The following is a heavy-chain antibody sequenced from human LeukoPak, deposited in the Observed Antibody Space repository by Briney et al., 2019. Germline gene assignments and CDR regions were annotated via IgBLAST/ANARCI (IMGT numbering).Heavy chain of an antibody. Sequence: GSLRLSCAASGFTFSSYAMSWVRQAPGKGLEWLGSLYYSGSTYYNPSLKSRVTISVDTSKNQFSLKLSSVTAADTAVFYCVRYTSGWYSPFDYWGPGTLVTVSS. CDR3: VRYTSGWYSPFDY. CDR1: GFTFSSYA. V-gene: IGHV4-38-2*01. J-gene: IGHJ4*02. D-gene: IGHD6-19*01. CDR2: LYYSGST.